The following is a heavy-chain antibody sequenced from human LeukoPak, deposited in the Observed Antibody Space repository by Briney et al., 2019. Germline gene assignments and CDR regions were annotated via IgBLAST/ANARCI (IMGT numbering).Heavy chain of an antibody. CDR2: ISSSSSYI. CDR1: GFTFSSYS. Sequence: GGSLRPSCAASGFTFSSYSMNWVRQAPGKGLEWVSSISSSSSYIYYADSVKGRFTISRDNAKNSLYLQMNSLRVEDTAVYHCTRYDSSRFDPWGQGTLVIVSA. J-gene: IGHJ5*02. V-gene: IGHV3-21*01. D-gene: IGHD3-3*01. CDR3: TRYDSSRFDP.